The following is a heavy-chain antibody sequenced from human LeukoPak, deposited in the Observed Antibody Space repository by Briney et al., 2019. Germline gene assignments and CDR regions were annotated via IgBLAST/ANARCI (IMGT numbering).Heavy chain of an antibody. CDR3: AREYYFDY. CDR1: GFTFSSDG. CDR2: ISYDGIAK. V-gene: IGHV3-33*05. Sequence: TGGSLRLSCTTSGFTFSSDGLHWVRQAPGKGLEWVSFISYDGIAKRYGDSVKGRFTISRDNAKNSLYLQMNSLRAEDTAVYYCAREYYFDYWGQGTLVTVSS. J-gene: IGHJ4*02.